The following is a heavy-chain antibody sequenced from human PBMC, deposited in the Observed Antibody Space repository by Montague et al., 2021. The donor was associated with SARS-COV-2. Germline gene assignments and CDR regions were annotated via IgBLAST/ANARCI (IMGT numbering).Heavy chain of an antibody. J-gene: IGHJ3*01. D-gene: IGHD3-3*01. CDR2: LFYSVNT. CDR1: GGSISSSDYY. V-gene: IGHV4-39*01. Sequence: SETLSLTCTVSGGSISSSDYYWGWIRQPPGKGLEWIGSLFYSVNTYYNPSLKSRVTISVDTSKNQFSLKLSSVTAADTAVYYCARTNYDFWRGHQRGGAFDLWGQGTMVTVSS. CDR3: ARTNYDFWRGHQRGGAFDL.